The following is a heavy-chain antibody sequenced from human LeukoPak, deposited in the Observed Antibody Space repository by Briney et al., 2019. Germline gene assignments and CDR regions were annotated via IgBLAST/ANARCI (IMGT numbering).Heavy chain of an antibody. CDR1: GFTVSSNY. CDR2: IYSGGST. D-gene: IGHD5-12*01. CDR3: ARGDVDIVATITRRIY. V-gene: IGHV3-53*01. J-gene: IGHJ4*02. Sequence: PGGSLRLSCAASGFTVSSNYMSWVRQAPGKGLEWVSVIYSGGSTYYADSVKGRFTISRDNAKNTLYLQMNSLRAEDTAVYYCARGDVDIVATITRRIYWGQGTLVTVSS.